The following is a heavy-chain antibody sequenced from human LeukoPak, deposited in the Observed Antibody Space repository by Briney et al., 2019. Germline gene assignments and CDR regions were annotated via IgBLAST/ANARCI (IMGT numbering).Heavy chain of an antibody. CDR3: ARDGGGYDYYYYYGMDV. V-gene: IGHV4-31*03. J-gene: IGHJ6*02. CDR1: GGSISSGGYY. Sequence: SETLSLTCTVSGGSISSGGYYWNWIRQHPGKGLEWIGYIYYSGGTYYNPPLKSRVSISVDTSKNQFSLKLSSVTAADTAVYYCARDGGGYDYYYYYGMDVWGQGTTVAVSS. CDR2: IYYSGGT. D-gene: IGHD5-12*01.